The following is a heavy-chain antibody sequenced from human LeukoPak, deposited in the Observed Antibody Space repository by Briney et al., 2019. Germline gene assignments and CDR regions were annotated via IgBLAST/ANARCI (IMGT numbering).Heavy chain of an antibody. D-gene: IGHD3-16*01. CDR2: IYYSGST. CDR3: ARFGDSNN. J-gene: IGHJ4*02. V-gene: IGHV4-30-4*01. CDR1: GGSISSGDYY. Sequence: SETLSLTCTVSGGSISSGDYYWSWIRQPPGKGLEWIGYIYYSGSTYYNPSLKSRVTISIDTSKNQFSLKLNSVTAADTAVYYCARFGDSNNWGQGTLVTVSS.